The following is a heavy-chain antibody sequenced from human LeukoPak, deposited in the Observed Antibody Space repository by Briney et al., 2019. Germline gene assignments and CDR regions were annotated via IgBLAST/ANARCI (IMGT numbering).Heavy chain of an antibody. CDR2: FDPEDGET. CDR3: ATSYYYDSSGYLDY. CDR1: GYTLTELS. V-gene: IGHV1-24*01. D-gene: IGHD3-22*01. Sequence: ASVKVSCKVSGYTLTELSMHWVRQAPGKGLEWMGGFDPEDGETVYAQKFQGRVTMTEDTSTDTAYMELSSLRSEDTAVYYCATSYYYDSSGYLDYWGQGTLVTVSS. J-gene: IGHJ4*02.